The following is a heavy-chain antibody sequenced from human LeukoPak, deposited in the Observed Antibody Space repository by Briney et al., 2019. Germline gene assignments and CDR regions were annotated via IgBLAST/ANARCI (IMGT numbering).Heavy chain of an antibody. D-gene: IGHD5-24*01. CDR3: ARVGDGLNDGFDI. V-gene: IGHV1-2*06. J-gene: IGHJ3*02. CDR1: GYTFTGYY. Sequence: ASVKVSCKASGYTFTGYYMNWVRQAPGQGLEWMGRINPNAGGTNYAQNFQGSVTMTRDTSITTVYMELSRLRSDDTAVYYCARVGDGLNDGFDIWGQGTMVTVSS. CDR2: INPNAGGT.